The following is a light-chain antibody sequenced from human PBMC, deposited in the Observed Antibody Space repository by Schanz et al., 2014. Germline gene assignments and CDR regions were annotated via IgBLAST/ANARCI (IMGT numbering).Light chain of an antibody. V-gene: IGKV3-11*01. J-gene: IGKJ1*01. Sequence: EIVLTQSPGSLSLSPGERVTLSCRASQSVKNNYLAWYQQKPGQAPRLLIYDASNRATGIPARFSGSGSGTDFTLTISSLEPEDLAVYYCQQRSRTFGQGTKVEIK. CDR3: QQRSRT. CDR1: QSVKNNY. CDR2: DAS.